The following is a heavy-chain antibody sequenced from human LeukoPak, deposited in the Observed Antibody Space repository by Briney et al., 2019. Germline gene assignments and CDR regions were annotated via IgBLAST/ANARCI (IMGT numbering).Heavy chain of an antibody. Sequence: SVKVSCKASGGTFSSYAISWVRQAPGQGLEWMGGIIPIFGTANYAQKFQGRVTITADESTSTAYMELSSLRSEDTAVYYCARIQIVARPGYYYYGMDVWGQGTTVTVSS. CDR1: GGTFSSYA. V-gene: IGHV1-69*13. CDR3: ARIQIVARPGYYYYGMDV. J-gene: IGHJ6*02. D-gene: IGHD6-6*01. CDR2: IIPIFGTA.